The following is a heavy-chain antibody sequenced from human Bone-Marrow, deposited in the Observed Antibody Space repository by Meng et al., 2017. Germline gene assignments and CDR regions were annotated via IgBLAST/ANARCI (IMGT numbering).Heavy chain of an antibody. V-gene: IGHV3-21*01. CDR3: ARDTGIAAAVDY. D-gene: IGHD6-13*01. CDR1: GFTFSSYG. Sequence: GESLKISCAASGFTFSSYGMNWVRQAPGEGLEWVASISMTSDYIYSRDSVKGRFTISRDNAKNSVYLQMNSLRDEDTAVYYCARDTGIAAAVDYWGQGTLVTVSS. J-gene: IGHJ4*02. CDR2: ISMTSDYI.